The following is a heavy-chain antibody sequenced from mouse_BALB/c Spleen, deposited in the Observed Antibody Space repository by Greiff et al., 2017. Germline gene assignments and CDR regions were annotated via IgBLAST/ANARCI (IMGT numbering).Heavy chain of an antibody. CDR1: GYAFSSYW. J-gene: IGHJ3*01. CDR2: IYPGDGDT. CDR3: AREDATGWFAY. V-gene: IGHV1-80*01. Sequence: VHLVESGAELVRPGSSVKISCKASGYAFSSYWMNWVKQRPGQGLEWIGQIYPGDGDTNYNGKFKGKATLTADKSSSTAYMQLSSLTSEDSAVYFCAREDATGWFAYWGQGTLVTVSA. D-gene: IGHD6-1*01.